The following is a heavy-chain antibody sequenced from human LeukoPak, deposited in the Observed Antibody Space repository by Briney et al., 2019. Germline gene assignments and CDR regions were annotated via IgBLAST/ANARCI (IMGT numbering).Heavy chain of an antibody. CDR2: ISTYNGHT. J-gene: IGHJ4*02. Sequence: ASVKVSCKASGYTFIDYGVSWVRQAPGQGLEWMGWISTYNGHTYYAQKLQGRVTMTTDTSTSTAYMELRSLRSDHTAVYYCARDAAAAGPFDYWGQGTLVTVSS. CDR1: GYTFIDYG. V-gene: IGHV1-18*01. D-gene: IGHD6-13*01. CDR3: ARDAAAAGPFDY.